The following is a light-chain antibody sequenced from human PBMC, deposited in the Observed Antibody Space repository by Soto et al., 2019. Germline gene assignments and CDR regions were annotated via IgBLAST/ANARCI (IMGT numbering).Light chain of an antibody. CDR2: DVT. J-gene: IGLJ1*01. Sequence: QSALTQPDSVSGSPGQSITISCTGTSSDVGGFNYVSWYQQHPGKAPKLMIYDVTNRPSGVSYRFSGSKSGNTASLTISGLQAEDEADYYCNSYTSRSTYVFGTGTKVTV. V-gene: IGLV2-14*03. CDR1: SSDVGGFNY. CDR3: NSYTSRSTYV.